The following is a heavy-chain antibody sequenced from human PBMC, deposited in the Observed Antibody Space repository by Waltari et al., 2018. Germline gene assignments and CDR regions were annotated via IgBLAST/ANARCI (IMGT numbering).Heavy chain of an antibody. CDR2: ISQSGTT. CDR1: GGSFLDYD. Sequence: QMLLQQWGAGLLKPSETLSLTCSLSGGSFLDYDWGWIRQPPGKGLEWIGQISQSGTTTSNPSLRRRVTITRNTSISTAYMELSSLRSEDTAVYYCASSLLAGSSGSLWYYGMDVWGKGTTVTVSS. V-gene: IGHV4-34*02. J-gene: IGHJ6*04. CDR3: ASSLLAGSSGSLWYYGMDV. D-gene: IGHD6-19*01.